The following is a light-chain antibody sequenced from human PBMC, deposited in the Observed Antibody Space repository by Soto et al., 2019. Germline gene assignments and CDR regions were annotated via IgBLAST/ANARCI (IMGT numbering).Light chain of an antibody. CDR3: SSYTSSSTYVVV. V-gene: IGLV2-14*01. Sequence: QSALTQPASVSGSPGQSITISCTGTSSDVGGYNYVSWYQQHPGKAPKLMIYDVSNRPSGVSNRFSGSKSGNTASLTISGLQAEDEADYYCSSYTSSSTYVVVFGGGTQLTVL. J-gene: IGLJ2*01. CDR2: DVS. CDR1: SSDVGGYNY.